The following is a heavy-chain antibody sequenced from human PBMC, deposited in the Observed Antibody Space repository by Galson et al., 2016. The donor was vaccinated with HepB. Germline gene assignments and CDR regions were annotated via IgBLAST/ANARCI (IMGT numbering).Heavy chain of an antibody. CDR3: ARDLFGYCTGGNCFLTY. CDR1: HLTFGVYT. Sequence: SLRLSCAASHLTFGVYTFHWVRQAPGKGLEWMSLISHDGSEKSYADSVKGRFSISRDDSKNTLYLHMNSLRPEDTAVYYCARDLFGYCTGGNCFLTYWGRGTLVSVSS. D-gene: IGHD2-8*02. V-gene: IGHV3-30*04. CDR2: ISHDGSEK. J-gene: IGHJ4*02.